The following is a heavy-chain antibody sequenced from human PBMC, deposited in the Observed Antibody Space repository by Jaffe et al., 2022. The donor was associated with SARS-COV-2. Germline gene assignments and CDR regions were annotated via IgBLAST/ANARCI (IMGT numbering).Heavy chain of an antibody. CDR3: ARGPPEGLLNYFDY. CDR1: GGSVSSGSFY. CDR2: VSYTGST. V-gene: IGHV4-61*01. J-gene: IGHJ4*02. D-gene: IGHD3-10*01. Sequence: QVQLQESGPGLVKPSETLSLTCSVSGGSVSSGSFYWSWIRQSPGKGLEWIGYVSYTGSTNYNPSLKSRLTISVDTSKNQFSLRLTSVTAADTAVYYCARGPPEGLLNYFDYWGQGTLVSVSS.